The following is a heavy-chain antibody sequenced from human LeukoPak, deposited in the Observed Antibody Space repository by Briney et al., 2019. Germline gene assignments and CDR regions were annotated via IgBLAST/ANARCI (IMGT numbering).Heavy chain of an antibody. J-gene: IGHJ4*02. CDR1: GFTFSSYG. Sequence: GGSLRLSCAASGFTFSSYGMHWVRQAPGKGLEWVAVTWDEGSTKYYADSVKGRFTISRDNSKNTLDPQMNSLRAEDTAVYYCAREAGSCPGHWGQGTLVTVSS. CDR2: TWDEGSTK. CDR3: AREAGSCPGH. D-gene: IGHD2-15*01. V-gene: IGHV3-33*01.